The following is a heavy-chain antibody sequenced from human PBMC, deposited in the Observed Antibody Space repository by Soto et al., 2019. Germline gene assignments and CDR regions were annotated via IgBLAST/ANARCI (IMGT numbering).Heavy chain of an antibody. D-gene: IGHD3-10*01. CDR3: EKGDPLRIGKLPHPYFHY. J-gene: IGHJ4*02. V-gene: IGHV3-21*01. CDR2: ISSSSSYI. Sequence: PGWSLRLSCAASGFTFSSYSMNWVRQAPGKGQEWVLSISSSSSYIYYEDSVKGRYTISRDNAKNSLYLRMNSLRAEDTAVYYCEKGDPLRIGKLPHPYFHYWGQGSVV. CDR1: GFTFSSYS.